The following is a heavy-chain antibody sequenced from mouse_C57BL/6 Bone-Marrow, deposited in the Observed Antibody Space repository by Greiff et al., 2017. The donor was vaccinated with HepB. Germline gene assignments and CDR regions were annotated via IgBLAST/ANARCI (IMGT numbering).Heavy chain of an antibody. CDR2: IYPRSGNT. CDR1: GYTFTSYG. V-gene: IGHV1-81*01. CDR3: ARDDYDVYAMDY. D-gene: IGHD2-4*01. J-gene: IGHJ4*01. Sequence: QVHVKQSGAELARPGASVKLSCKASGYTFTSYGISWVKQRTGQGLEWIGEIYPRSGNTYYNEKFKGKATLTADKSSSTAYMELRSLTSEDSAVYFCARDDYDVYAMDYWGQGTSVTVSS.